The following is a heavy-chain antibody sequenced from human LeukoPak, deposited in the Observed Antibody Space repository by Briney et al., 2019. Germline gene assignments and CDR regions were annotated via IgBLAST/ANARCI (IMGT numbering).Heavy chain of an antibody. J-gene: IGHJ4*02. V-gene: IGHV3-33*01. Sequence: GGSLRLSCAASGFTFSSYGMHWVRQAPGQGLEWVAVIWYDGSNKYYADSVKGRFTISRDNSKNTLYLQMNSLRAEDTAVYYCARIRWELLDIDYWGQGTLVTVSS. CDR2: IWYDGSNK. D-gene: IGHD1-26*01. CDR3: ARIRWELLDIDY. CDR1: GFTFSSYG.